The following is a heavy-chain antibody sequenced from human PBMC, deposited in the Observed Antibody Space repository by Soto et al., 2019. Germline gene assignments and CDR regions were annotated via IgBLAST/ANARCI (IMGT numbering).Heavy chain of an antibody. CDR1: GFTFSSYW. J-gene: IGHJ4*02. CDR2: IKQDGSEK. V-gene: IGHV3-7*01. CDR3: ARVRYSSGLYFDY. D-gene: IGHD6-25*01. Sequence: VGSLRLSGAASGFTFSSYWMSWVRQAPGKGLEWVANIKQDGSEKYYVDSVKGRFTISRDNAKNSLYLQMNSLRAEDTAVYYCARVRYSSGLYFDYWGQGTLVTVSS.